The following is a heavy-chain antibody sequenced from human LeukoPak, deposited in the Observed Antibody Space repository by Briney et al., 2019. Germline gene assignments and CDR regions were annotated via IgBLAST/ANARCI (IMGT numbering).Heavy chain of an antibody. CDR3: ARVVVGATRGYFDY. J-gene: IGHJ4*02. CDR2: IIPILGIA. D-gene: IGHD1-26*01. V-gene: IGHV1-69*04. Sequence: SVKVSCKASGGTFSSYAISWVRQAPGQGLEWMGRIIPILGIANYAQKFQGRVTITADKSTSTACMGLSSLRSEDTAVYYCARVVVGATRGYFDYWGQGTLVTVSS. CDR1: GGTFSSYA.